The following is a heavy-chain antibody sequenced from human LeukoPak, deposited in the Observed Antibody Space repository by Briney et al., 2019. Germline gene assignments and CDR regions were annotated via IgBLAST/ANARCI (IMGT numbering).Heavy chain of an antibody. CDR1: GGSISSGGYY. CDR3: ARLNVEMATIDY. D-gene: IGHD5-24*01. Sequence: PSETLSLTCTVSGGSISSGGYYWSCIRQHPGKGLEWIGYIYYSGSTYYNPSLKSRVTISVDTSKNQFSLKLSSVTAADTAVYYCARLNVEMATIDYWGHGTLVTVSS. CDR2: IYYSGST. V-gene: IGHV4-31*03. J-gene: IGHJ4*01.